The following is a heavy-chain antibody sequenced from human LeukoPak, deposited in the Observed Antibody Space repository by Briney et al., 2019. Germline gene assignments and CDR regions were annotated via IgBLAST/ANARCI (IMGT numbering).Heavy chain of an antibody. V-gene: IGHV1-69-2*01. D-gene: IGHD6-6*01. Sequence: ASVKVSCKVSGYTFTDYYMHWVQQAPGKGLEWMGLVDPEDGETIYAEKFQGRVTITADTSTDTAYMELSSLRSEDTAVYYCATVASSSYYFDYWGQGTLVTVSS. J-gene: IGHJ4*02. CDR3: ATVASSSYYFDY. CDR2: VDPEDGET. CDR1: GYTFTDYY.